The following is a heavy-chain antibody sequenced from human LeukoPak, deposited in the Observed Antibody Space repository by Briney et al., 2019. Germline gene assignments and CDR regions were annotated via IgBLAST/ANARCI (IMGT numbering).Heavy chain of an antibody. Sequence: GGSLRLSCAASGFTFSTYGMTWVRQAPGKGLEWVAGISGSGGSTSYADSVRGRFTISRDHSKNTLYLQMNSLRAEDSGVYFCAKVSHTSSWYEFQHWGQGTLVSVSS. V-gene: IGHV3-23*01. D-gene: IGHD6-13*01. CDR3: AKVSHTSSWYEFQH. CDR1: GFTFSTYG. J-gene: IGHJ1*01. CDR2: ISGSGGST.